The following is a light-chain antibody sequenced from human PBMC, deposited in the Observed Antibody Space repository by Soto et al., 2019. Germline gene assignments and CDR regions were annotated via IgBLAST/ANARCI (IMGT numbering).Light chain of an antibody. V-gene: IGKV1-27*01. CDR1: QGISSY. CDR3: QKYYSAPET. CDR2: TAS. Sequence: DIQMTQSPSSLSASVGDRVTITCRASQGISSYLAWYQQKPGKVPKFLIYTASTLHSGVTSRFSGSGSGTEFTLTISNVQPEDVATYYCQKYYSAPETFGQGTKVEIK. J-gene: IGKJ1*01.